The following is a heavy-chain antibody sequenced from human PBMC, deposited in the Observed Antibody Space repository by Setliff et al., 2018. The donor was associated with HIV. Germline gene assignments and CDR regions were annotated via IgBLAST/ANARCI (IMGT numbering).Heavy chain of an antibody. V-gene: IGHV4-34*01. CDR3: ARKGRGRFPRWYYMYV. CDR2: NNHNGST. D-gene: IGHD6-19*01. J-gene: IGHJ6*03. Sequence: SETLSLTCAVYGGSVSSNYWSWIRQPPGKGLEWIGENNHNGSTNYNPTLHSRITITVDTSKNQYSLKLSSVTAAATAVDYCARKGRGRFPRWYYMYVWGKGPTVIFS. CDR1: GGSVSSNY.